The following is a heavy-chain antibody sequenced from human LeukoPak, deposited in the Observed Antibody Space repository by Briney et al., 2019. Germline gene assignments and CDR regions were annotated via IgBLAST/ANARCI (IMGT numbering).Heavy chain of an antibody. CDR3: ARGSQRSSGPGFDP. J-gene: IGHJ5*02. D-gene: IGHD1-14*01. V-gene: IGHV1-2*02. CDR2: INPNSGGT. CDR1: GYTFTGYY. Sequence: ASVKVSCKASGYTFTGYYMHWVRQAPGQGLEWMGWINPNSGGTNYAQKFQGRVTMTRDTSISTAFMELSRLRSDDTAVYYCARGSQRSSGPGFDPWGQGTLVTVSS.